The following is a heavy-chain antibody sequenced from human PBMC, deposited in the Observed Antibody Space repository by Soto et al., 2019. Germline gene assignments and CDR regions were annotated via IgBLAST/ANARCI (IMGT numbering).Heavy chain of an antibody. CDR3: ARMVDCSGGNCVYFDY. Sequence: SETLSLTCTVSGGSISSGGYYWSWIRQHPGKGLEWIGYIYYSGSTIYNPSLKSRLTMSVDTSKNQFSLKLSSVTGADTAVYYCARMVDCSGGNCVYFDYWGQGTLVTVSS. D-gene: IGHD2-15*01. J-gene: IGHJ4*01. CDR1: GGSISSGGYY. CDR2: IYYSGST. V-gene: IGHV4-61*08.